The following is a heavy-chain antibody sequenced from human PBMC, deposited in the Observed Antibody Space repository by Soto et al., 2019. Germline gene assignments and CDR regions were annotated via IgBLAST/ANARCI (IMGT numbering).Heavy chain of an antibody. V-gene: IGHV5-51*01. J-gene: IGHJ4*02. Sequence: PGESLKISCKVSGYSFVNYWIGWVRQMPGKGLEWMGIIYPADSDTRYSPSFQGQVTISADKSINTAYLQWSSRQASDTATYYWARSGIFEMTWSFDYWAQGTRFTVS. D-gene: IGHD1-20*01. CDR1: GYSFVNYW. CDR2: IYPADSDT. CDR3: ARSGIFEMTWSFDY.